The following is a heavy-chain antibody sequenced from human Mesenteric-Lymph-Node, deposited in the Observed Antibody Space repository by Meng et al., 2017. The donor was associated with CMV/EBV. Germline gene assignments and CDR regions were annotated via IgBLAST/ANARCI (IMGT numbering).Heavy chain of an antibody. CDR3: ARDNPNWGFDGGFDY. CDR2: ISSRNTI. D-gene: IGHD7-27*01. CDR1: GFTFSNYE. Sequence: GESLKISCEASGFTFSNYEMNWVRQAPGKGLEWVSYISSRNTIYYADSVKGRFTISRDNSKNTLYLQMNSLRAEDTAVYYCARDNPNWGFDGGFDYWGQGTLVTVSS. J-gene: IGHJ4*02. V-gene: IGHV3-69-1*01.